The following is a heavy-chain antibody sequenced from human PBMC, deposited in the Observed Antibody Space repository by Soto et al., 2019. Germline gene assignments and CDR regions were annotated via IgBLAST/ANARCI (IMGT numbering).Heavy chain of an antibody. CDR3: ARHLTRPPGLLWFGELSGGWFDP. J-gene: IGHJ5*02. D-gene: IGHD3-10*01. V-gene: IGHV4-39*01. CDR2: IYYSGST. Sequence: SETLSLTCTVSGGSISSSSYYWGWIRQPPGKGLEWIGSIYYSGSTYYNPSLKSRVTISVDTSKNQFSLKLSSVTAADTAVYYCARHLTRPPGLLWFGELSGGWFDPWGQGTLVTVSS. CDR1: GGSISSSSYY.